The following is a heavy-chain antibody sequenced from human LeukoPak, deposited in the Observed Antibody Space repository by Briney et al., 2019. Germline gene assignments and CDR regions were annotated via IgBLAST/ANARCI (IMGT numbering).Heavy chain of an antibody. Sequence: ASVKVSCKASGGTFSSYTISWVRQAPGQELEWMGRIIPILGIANYAQKFQGRVTITADKSTSTAYMELSSLRSEDTAVYYCAASTYYYDSSGYYYVDYWGQGTLVTVSS. V-gene: IGHV1-69*02. CDR3: AASTYYYDSSGYYYVDY. CDR2: IIPILGIA. J-gene: IGHJ4*02. D-gene: IGHD3-22*01. CDR1: GGTFSSYT.